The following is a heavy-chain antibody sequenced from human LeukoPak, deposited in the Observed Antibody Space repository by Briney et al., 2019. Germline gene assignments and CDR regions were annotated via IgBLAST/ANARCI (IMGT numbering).Heavy chain of an antibody. J-gene: IGHJ4*02. V-gene: IGHV3-23*01. D-gene: IGHD3-9*01. CDR2: ISGSGGST. CDR1: GFTFSSYA. Sequence: GPSRRLSCAASGFTFSSYAMSWVRQAPGKGLEWVSAISGSGGSTYYADSVKGRFTISRDNSKNTLYLQMNSLRAEDTAVYYCAKDQQVLRYFDWSMGDYFDYWGQGTLVTVSS. CDR3: AKDQQVLRYFDWSMGDYFDY.